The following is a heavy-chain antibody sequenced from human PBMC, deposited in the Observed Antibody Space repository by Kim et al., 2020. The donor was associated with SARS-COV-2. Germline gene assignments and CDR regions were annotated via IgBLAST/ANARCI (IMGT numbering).Heavy chain of an antibody. CDR2: IKSKTDGGTT. Sequence: GGSLRLSCAASGFTFVNAWMSWVRQAPGKGLEWVGRIKSKTDGGTTDYAATVKGRFTISRDDSKNTLYLQMNSLKTEDTAVYYCGGSSSWIDFWGQGTLVTVSS. CDR3: GGSSSWIDF. D-gene: IGHD6-13*01. J-gene: IGHJ4*02. CDR1: GFTFVNAW. V-gene: IGHV3-15*01.